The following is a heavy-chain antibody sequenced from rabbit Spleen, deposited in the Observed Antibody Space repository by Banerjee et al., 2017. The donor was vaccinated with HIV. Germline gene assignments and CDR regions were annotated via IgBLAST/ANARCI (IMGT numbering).Heavy chain of an antibody. D-gene: IGHD7-1*01. J-gene: IGHJ4*02. V-gene: IGHV1S69*01. CDR2: ISNNDDT. Sequence: QSVEESGGRLVTPGTPLTLTCTVSGIDLSTYAMGWVRQAPGKGLEWIGIISNNDDTGYASWAKGRFTISKTSSTTATLTITDLQPSDTGTYFCVRSVYSWIEYFNIWGPGTLVTVS. CDR1: GIDLSTYA. CDR3: VRSVYSWIEYFNI.